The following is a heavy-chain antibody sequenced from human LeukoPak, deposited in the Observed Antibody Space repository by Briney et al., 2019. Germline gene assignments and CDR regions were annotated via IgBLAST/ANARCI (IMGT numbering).Heavy chain of an antibody. D-gene: IGHD3-22*01. J-gene: IGHJ4*02. CDR3: ASDYYDSSGLLGY. Sequence: ASVKVSCKASGYTFTGYYMHWVRQAPGQGLEWMGWINPNSGGTNYAQKFQGRVTMTRDTSISTAYMELSRLRSDDTAVYYCASDYYDSSGLLGYWGQGTLVTVSS. CDR1: GYTFTGYY. CDR2: INPNSGGT. V-gene: IGHV1-2*02.